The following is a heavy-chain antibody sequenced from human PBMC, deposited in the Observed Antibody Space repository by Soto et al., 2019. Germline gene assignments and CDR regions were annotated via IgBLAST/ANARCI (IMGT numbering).Heavy chain of an antibody. CDR3: ARRSSGWYFDY. CDR1: GFTFSSYA. J-gene: IGHJ4*02. D-gene: IGHD6-19*01. Sequence: VLLLESGGGLVQPGGSLRLPCAASGFTFSSYAMRWVRPAPGKGLEWVSVISGSGDSTYYADSVKGRFTISRDNSKNTLYLQMNSLRAEDTAVYYCARRSSGWYFDYWGQGTLVTVSS. CDR2: ISGSGDST. V-gene: IGHV3-23*01.